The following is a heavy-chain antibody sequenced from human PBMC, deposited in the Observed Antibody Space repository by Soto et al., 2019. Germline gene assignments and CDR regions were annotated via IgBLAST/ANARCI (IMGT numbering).Heavy chain of an antibody. CDR2: VSFDGSNK. J-gene: IGHJ5*02. CDR1: GFTFSTHA. V-gene: IGHV3-30-3*01. CDR3: ASDQTGITTAGGGRIDR. D-gene: IGHD6-13*01. Sequence: QVQLVESGGGVVQPGRSLRLSCAASGFTFSTHAMHWVRQAPGKGLECVAIVSFDGSNKYYADSVKGRFTISRDNSKTTLYLQMSGLTSEDTAFYYCASDQTGITTAGGGRIDRWGQGTLVTVSS.